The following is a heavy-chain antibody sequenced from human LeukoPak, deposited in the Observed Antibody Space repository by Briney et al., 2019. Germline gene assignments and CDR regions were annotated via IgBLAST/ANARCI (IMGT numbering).Heavy chain of an antibody. V-gene: IGHV3-21*01. CDR1: GFTFSSYS. J-gene: IGHJ3*02. Sequence: GGSLRLSCAASGFTFSSYSMNWVRQAPGKGLEWVSSISSSRSHIYYAGSLKGRFSISRDNAKNSLYLQMNSLRAEDTAVYYCARVGEQVTAIPSAFDIWGQGTLVTVSS. CDR2: ISSSRSHI. D-gene: IGHD2-21*02. CDR3: ARVGEQVTAIPSAFDI.